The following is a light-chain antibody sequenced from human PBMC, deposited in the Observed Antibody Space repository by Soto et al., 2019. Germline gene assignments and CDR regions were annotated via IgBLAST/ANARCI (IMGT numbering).Light chain of an antibody. CDR2: NNI. CDR1: SSNIGTGYD. J-gene: IGLJ2*01. CDR3: QSYDSSLSGVV. V-gene: IGLV1-40*01. Sequence: QPVLTQPPSVSGAPGQRVTISCTGSSSNIGTGYDVHWYQQLPGTAPKLLIYNNINRPSGVPDRFSGSKSGTSVSLAITGLQAEDEADYYCQSYDSSLSGVVFGGGTKLTVL.